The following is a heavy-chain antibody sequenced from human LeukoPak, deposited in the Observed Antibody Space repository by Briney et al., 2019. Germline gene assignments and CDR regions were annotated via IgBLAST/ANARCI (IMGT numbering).Heavy chain of an antibody. Sequence: PGGSLRLSCAASGFTFSNYEMNWVRQAPGKGLEWVSYISSSGSSIYYADSVKGRFTISRDNSKNTLYLQMNSLRAEDTAVYYCARAHYDILTGYSSYYYMDVWGKGTTVTVSS. J-gene: IGHJ6*03. CDR2: ISSSGSSI. CDR3: ARAHYDILTGYSSYYYMDV. CDR1: GFTFSNYE. V-gene: IGHV3-48*03. D-gene: IGHD3-9*01.